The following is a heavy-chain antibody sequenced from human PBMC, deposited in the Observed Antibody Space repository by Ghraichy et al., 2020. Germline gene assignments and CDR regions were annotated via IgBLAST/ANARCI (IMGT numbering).Heavy chain of an antibody. V-gene: IGHV3-23*01. Sequence: GGSLRLSCAASGFTFSSYAMSWVRQAPGKGLEWVSAISGSGGSTYYADSVKGRFTISRDNSKKTLYLQMNSLRSEDTAVYYCAKESNYDFWSGPTNYGMDVWGQGTTVTVSS. D-gene: IGHD3-3*01. CDR1: GFTFSSYA. CDR3: AKESNYDFWSGPTNYGMDV. CDR2: ISGSGGST. J-gene: IGHJ6*02.